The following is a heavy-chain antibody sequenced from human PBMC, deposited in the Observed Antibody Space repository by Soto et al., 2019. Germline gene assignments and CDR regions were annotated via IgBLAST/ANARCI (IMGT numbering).Heavy chain of an antibody. CDR1: GGSFSGYY. V-gene: IGHV4-34*01. CDR2: INHSGST. D-gene: IGHD3-9*01. J-gene: IGHJ6*02. Sequence: PSETLSLTCAVYGGSFSGYYWTWIRQPPGTGLEWIGEINHSGSTNYNPSLKSRVTISVDTSKNQFSLKLSSVTAADTAVYYCARWGKGYDILYYYYYGMDVWGQGTTVTVSS. CDR3: ARWGKGYDILYYYYYGMDV.